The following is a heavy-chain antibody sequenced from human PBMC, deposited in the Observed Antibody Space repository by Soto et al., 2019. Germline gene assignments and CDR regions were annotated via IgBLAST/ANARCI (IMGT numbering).Heavy chain of an antibody. V-gene: IGHV3-53*01. D-gene: IGHD2-2*01. Sequence: PGGSLRLSCAASGVIATAKYMNWVRQAPGGVLEWVAVINNSGSTYHADSEKGRFTISRDDAKNTLYLQMDSLRAEDTAVYYCARDHVCSSTSYTSRGCANAFDIWGQGTMVTVSS. CDR3: ARDHVCSSTSYTSRGCANAFDI. J-gene: IGHJ3*02. CDR2: INNSGST. CDR1: GVIATAKY.